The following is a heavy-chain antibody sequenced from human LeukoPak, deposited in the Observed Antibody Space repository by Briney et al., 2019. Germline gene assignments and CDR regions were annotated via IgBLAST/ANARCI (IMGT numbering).Heavy chain of an antibody. CDR1: GGSFISYH. Sequence: SETLSLTCAVYGGSFISYHWNWIRQPPGKGLEWIGEINHSGSTKYNPSLKSRVTISVDKSKNQFSLNLTSVTAADTAVYYCASSVAGSWGYYYGLDVWGQGTTVSVSS. J-gene: IGHJ6*02. D-gene: IGHD6-19*01. CDR2: INHSGST. V-gene: IGHV4-34*01. CDR3: ASSVAGSWGYYYGLDV.